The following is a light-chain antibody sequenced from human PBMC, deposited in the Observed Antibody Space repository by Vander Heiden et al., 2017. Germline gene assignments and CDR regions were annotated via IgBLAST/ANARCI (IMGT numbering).Light chain of an antibody. J-gene: IGKJ4*02. Sequence: DIVMTQSPDSLAVSLGERATINCKSSQSVLYSSNNNNYLAWYQQKPGQPPKLLIYWASTRQSGVPDRVSGSGSGTDFTLTISSLQADDVAVYYCQQYYIAPLTFGGGTRVEIK. CDR1: QSVLYSSNNNNY. CDR3: QQYYIAPLT. CDR2: WAS. V-gene: IGKV4-1*01.